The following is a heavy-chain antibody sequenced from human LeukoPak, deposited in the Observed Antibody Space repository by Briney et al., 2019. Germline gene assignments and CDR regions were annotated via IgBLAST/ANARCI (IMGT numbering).Heavy chain of an antibody. CDR3: ARGTPEAVVAPYGMDV. D-gene: IGHD2-15*01. CDR1: GYTFTSYG. V-gene: IGHV1-18*01. Sequence: GASVKVSCKASGYTFTSYGISWVRQAPGQGLEWMGWISAYNGNTNYAQKLQGRVTMTTDTSTSTAYMELRSLRSDDTAVYYCARGTPEAVVAPYGMDVWGQGTTVTVSS. J-gene: IGHJ6*02. CDR2: ISAYNGNT.